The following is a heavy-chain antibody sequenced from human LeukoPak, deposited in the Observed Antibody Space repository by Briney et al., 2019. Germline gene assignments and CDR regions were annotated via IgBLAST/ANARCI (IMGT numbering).Heavy chain of an antibody. J-gene: IGHJ4*02. V-gene: IGHV4-59*01. CDR3: ASAARDMSRNYYDSAGPLYYIDY. D-gene: IGHD3-22*01. CDR2: IHYSGST. CDR1: GGSLRSYY. Sequence: PSETLSLTCTVSGGSLRSYYWSWMRPPPGKGLQGMGYIHYSGSTNYKPSLKSRATISVHTPKTEHSLQLSSVTAADTAVYYCASAARDMSRNYYDSAGPLYYIDYWGQGTLVTVSS.